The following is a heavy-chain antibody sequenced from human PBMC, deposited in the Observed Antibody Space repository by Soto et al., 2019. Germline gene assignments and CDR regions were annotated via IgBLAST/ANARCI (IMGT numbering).Heavy chain of an antibody. J-gene: IGHJ4*02. D-gene: IGHD2-15*01. Sequence: SETLSLTCTVSGGSLSSGDYYWSWIRQPPGKGLEWIGYIYYSGSTYYNPSLKSRVTISVDTSKNQFSLKLSSVTAADTAVHYCARVCSGGSCYMLFDYWGQGTLVTVSS. CDR2: IYYSGST. CDR1: GGSLSSGDYY. V-gene: IGHV4-30-4*01. CDR3: ARVCSGGSCYMLFDY.